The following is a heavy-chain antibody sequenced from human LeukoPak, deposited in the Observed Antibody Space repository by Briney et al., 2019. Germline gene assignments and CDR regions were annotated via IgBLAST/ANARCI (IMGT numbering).Heavy chain of an antibody. CDR2: ISYDGSNK. CDR3: ARDWALTGYYLYYFDY. CDR1: GFTFSSYA. Sequence: GGSLRLSCAASGFTFSSYAMHLVRQAPGKGLEWVAVISYDGSNKYYADSVKGRFTISRDNSKNTLYLQMNSLRAEDTAVYYCARDWALTGYYLYYFDYWGQGTLVTVSS. J-gene: IGHJ4*02. V-gene: IGHV3-30-3*01. D-gene: IGHD3-9*01.